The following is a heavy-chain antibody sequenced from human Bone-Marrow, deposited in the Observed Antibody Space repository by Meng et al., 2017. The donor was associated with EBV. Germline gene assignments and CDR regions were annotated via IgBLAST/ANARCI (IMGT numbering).Heavy chain of an antibody. CDR3: ARQGKDNGIIFDY. D-gene: IGHD1-26*01. CDR2: IYYSGST. CDR1: GGSISSYY. J-gene: IGHJ4*02. Sequence: QVQLQESGPGLVKPSXXLXLTCPVSGGSISSYYLSWIRQPPGKGLEWIGYIYYSGSTNYNPSLKSRVTISVDTSKNQFSLKLSSVTAADTAVYYCARQGKDNGIIFDYWGQGTLVTVSS. V-gene: IGHV4-59*01.